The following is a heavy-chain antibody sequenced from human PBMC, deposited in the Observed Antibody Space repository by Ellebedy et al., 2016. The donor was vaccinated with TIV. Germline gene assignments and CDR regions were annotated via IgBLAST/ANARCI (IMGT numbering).Heavy chain of an antibody. CDR1: GFTFSDYY. V-gene: IGHV3-11*06. J-gene: IGHJ4*02. CDR3: ATEPHVGYSSGLDY. D-gene: IGHD6-19*01. CDR2: TSSRSTYT. Sequence: PGGSLRLSCAASGFTFSDYYMSWVRQAPGKGLEWVSYTSSRSTYTNYADSVKGRFTISRDNAKNSLYLQMNSLRAEETAVYYCATEPHVGYSSGLDYWGQGTLVTVSS.